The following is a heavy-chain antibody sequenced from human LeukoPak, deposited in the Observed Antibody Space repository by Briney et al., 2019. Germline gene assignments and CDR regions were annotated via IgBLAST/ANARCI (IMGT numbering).Heavy chain of an antibody. Sequence: ASVKVSCKASGYTFTGYYMHWVRQAPGQGLEWMGWINPNSGGTNYAQKFQGRVTMTRDTSISTAYMELSRLRSDDTAVYYCARAGLLLWSGELLSFDYWGQGTLVTVSS. CDR1: GYTFTGYY. V-gene: IGHV1-2*02. J-gene: IGHJ4*02. CDR2: INPNSGGT. D-gene: IGHD3-10*01. CDR3: ARAGLLLWSGELLSFDY.